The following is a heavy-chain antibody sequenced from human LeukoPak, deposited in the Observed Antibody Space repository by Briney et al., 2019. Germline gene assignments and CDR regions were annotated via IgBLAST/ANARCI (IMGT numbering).Heavy chain of an antibody. V-gene: IGHV3-23*01. D-gene: IGHD1-26*01. J-gene: IGHJ4*02. CDR1: GFTVSSNY. CDR2: ISGSGAST. CDR3: AKDVGKWESLHFFDY. Sequence: GGSLRLSCAASGFTVSSNYLSWVRQAPGRGLEWISGISGSGASTYYADSVKGRFTISRDDSRNTLYLQMNSLRGDDTAVYYCAKDVGKWESLHFFDYWGQGTLVTVSS.